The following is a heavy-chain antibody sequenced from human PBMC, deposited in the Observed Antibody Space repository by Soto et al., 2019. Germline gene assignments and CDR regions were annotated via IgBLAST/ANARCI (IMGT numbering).Heavy chain of an antibody. V-gene: IGHV4-34*01. CDR3: ARGPHTIFVPPGGWFDP. J-gene: IGHJ5*02. Sequence: SETLSLTCAVYGGSFSGYYWSWIRQPPGKGLEWIGEINHSGSTNYNPSLKSRVTISVDTSKNQFSLKLSSVTAADTAVYYCARGPHTIFVPPGGWFDPWGQGTLVTVSS. CDR2: INHSGST. CDR1: GGSFSGYY. D-gene: IGHD3-3*01.